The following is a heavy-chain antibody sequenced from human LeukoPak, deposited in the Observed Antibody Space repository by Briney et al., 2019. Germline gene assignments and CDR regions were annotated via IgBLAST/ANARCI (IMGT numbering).Heavy chain of an antibody. V-gene: IGHV4-31*03. CDR3: ARGFWSGYYTTYYYYYMDV. J-gene: IGHJ6*03. Sequence: SQTLSLTCTVSGGSISSGGYYWRWIRQHPGKGLEWIGYIYYSGSTYYNPSLKSRVTISVDTSKNQFSLKLSSVTAADTAVYYCARGFWSGYYTTYYYYYMDVWGKGTTVTVSS. CDR1: GGSISSGGYY. CDR2: IYYSGST. D-gene: IGHD3-3*01.